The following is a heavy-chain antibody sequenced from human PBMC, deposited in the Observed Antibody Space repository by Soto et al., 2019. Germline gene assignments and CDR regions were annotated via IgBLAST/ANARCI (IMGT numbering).Heavy chain of an antibody. V-gene: IGHV4-34*01. D-gene: IGHD3-3*01. Sequence: SETLSLTCAVYGGSFSGYYWSWIRQPPGKGLEWIGEINHSGSTNYNPSLKSRVTISVDTSKNQFSLKLSSVTAADTAVYYCARGPQFFGMVIVNPDRFNPSRHGTL. CDR1: GGSFSGYY. CDR2: INHSGST. J-gene: IGHJ5*02. CDR3: ARGPQFFGMVIVNPDRFNP.